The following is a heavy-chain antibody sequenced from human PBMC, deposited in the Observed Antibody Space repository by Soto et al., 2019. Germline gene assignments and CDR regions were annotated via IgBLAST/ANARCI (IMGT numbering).Heavy chain of an antibody. CDR1: GYTSTSDG. J-gene: IGHJ4*02. D-gene: IGHD6-19*01. V-gene: IGHV1-18*01. CDR3: ARINFSWLDKRKFDY. Sequence: ASVKLSFKASGYTSTSDGTSWLRHARGQGLEWMGWIRAYSGNTNYVQQLQGRVRMTTDTSTSTAYMELRSLRSEDTAVYYCARINFSWLDKRKFDYWGQGTLVTV. CDR2: IRAYSGNT.